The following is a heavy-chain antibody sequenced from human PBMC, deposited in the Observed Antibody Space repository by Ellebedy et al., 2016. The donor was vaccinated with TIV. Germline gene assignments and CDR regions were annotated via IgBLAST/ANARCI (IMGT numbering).Heavy chain of an antibody. CDR1: GGSFNDFRGYH. D-gene: IGHD3-10*01. V-gene: IGHV4-34*01. J-gene: IGHJ5*02. CDR2: INHVGRP. CDR3: ARRGITMVRGVKYNWLDP. Sequence: MPGGSLRLSCAVDGGSFNDFRGYHWSWIRQSSGKGLEWIAEINHVGRPNYNPPLKSRVTVSVDTSQYQFSLRLTSVTAADTAVYYCARRGITMVRGVKYNWLDPWGQGTLVTVSS.